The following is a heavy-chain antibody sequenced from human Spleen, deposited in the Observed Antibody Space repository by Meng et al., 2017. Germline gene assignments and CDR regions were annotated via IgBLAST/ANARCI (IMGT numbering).Heavy chain of an antibody. D-gene: IGHD6-19*01. CDR3: VRSSAWVRTGFDP. V-gene: IGHV4-39*01. CDR1: GGSISTSGYD. CDR2: IGHSGFT. Sequence: QLQLQESGPGLVKPSEALSRTCSVSGGSISTSGYDWGWIRQPPGKGLEWIGSIGHSGFTYYTPSLKSRVAVSLDTSKSQFSLMLTSVTAADTAVYYCVRSSAWVRTGFDPWGQGTLVTVSS. J-gene: IGHJ5*02.